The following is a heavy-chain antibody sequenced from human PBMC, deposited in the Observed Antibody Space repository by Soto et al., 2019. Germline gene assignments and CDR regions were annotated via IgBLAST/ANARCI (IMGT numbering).Heavy chain of an antibody. CDR1: GFTFSYHA. Sequence: QVQLVESGGGVVQPGRSLRLSCAASGFTFSYHALNWVRQAPGKGLEWVAVISYDGDNKYIAESVKGRFTISRDNSKNTVSLQMNSLRTEDTAMYFCARGTTTSAFSAMDVWGPGPTVTVPS. V-gene: IGHV3-30-3*01. CDR2: ISYDGDNK. D-gene: IGHD1-1*01. CDR3: ARGTTTSAFSAMDV. J-gene: IGHJ6*02.